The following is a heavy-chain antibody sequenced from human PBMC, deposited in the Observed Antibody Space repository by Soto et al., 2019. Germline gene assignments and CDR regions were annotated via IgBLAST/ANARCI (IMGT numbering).Heavy chain of an antibody. CDR1: GFDSTEYA. CDR3: CSGTINPRRYYGLEI. V-gene: IGHV3-23*01. D-gene: IGHD3-9*01. CDR2: ISGTGATS. J-gene: IGHJ6*02. Sequence: KLLQSGGGFVQPGGSLGLSCAASGFDSTEYALSWVRQAPGKGLEWVSGISGTGATSYYEDSVKGRFSISRDKSTNTVFLLMISLRADDTAVYFCCSGTINPRRYYGLEIWGQGTTVTVSS.